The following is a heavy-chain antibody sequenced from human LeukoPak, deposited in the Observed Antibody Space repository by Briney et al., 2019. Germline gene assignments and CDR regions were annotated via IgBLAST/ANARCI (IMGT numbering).Heavy chain of an antibody. CDR2: ISSSSTI. CDR3: ARDAKVVINPYFDY. J-gene: IGHJ4*02. CDR1: GFTFSSYS. Sequence: GGSLRLSCAASGFTFSSYSMNWVRQAPGKGLEWVSYISSSSTIYYADSVKGRFTISRDNAKNSLYLQMNSLRDEDTAVYYCARDAKVVINPYFDYWGQGTLVTVSS. V-gene: IGHV3-48*02. D-gene: IGHD3-22*01.